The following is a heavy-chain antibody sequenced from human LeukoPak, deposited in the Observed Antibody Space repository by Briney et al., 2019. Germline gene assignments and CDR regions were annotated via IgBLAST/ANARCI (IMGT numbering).Heavy chain of an antibody. CDR3: ARDRARLPLDY. CDR1: GGSISSYY. V-gene: IGHV4-59*12. Sequence: SETLSLTCTVSGGSISSYYWSWIRQPPGKGLEWIGYIYYSGSTNYNPSLKSRVTISVDTSKNQFSLKLSSVTAADTAVYYCARDRARLPLDYWGQGTLVTVSS. CDR2: IYYSGST. D-gene: IGHD3-10*01. J-gene: IGHJ4*02.